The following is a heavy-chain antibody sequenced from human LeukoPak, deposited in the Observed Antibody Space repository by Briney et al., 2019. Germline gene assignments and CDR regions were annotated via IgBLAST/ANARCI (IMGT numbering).Heavy chain of an antibody. CDR2: IGRSGDST. CDR3: AKDRGDHGDYVFDS. D-gene: IGHD4-17*01. Sequence: GGSLRLSCAASGFDFNSYVMGWVRQAPGKRPEWVSIIGRSGDSTNYADFVKGRFTISRDNFKNTLSLEMNSLRAEDTAVYYCAKDRGDHGDYVFDSWGQGTQVTVSS. CDR1: GFDFNSYV. V-gene: IGHV3-23*01. J-gene: IGHJ4*02.